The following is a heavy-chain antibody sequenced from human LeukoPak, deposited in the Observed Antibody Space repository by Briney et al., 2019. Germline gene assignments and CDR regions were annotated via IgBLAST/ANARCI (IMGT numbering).Heavy chain of an antibody. CDR3: ATDRVMVRGLIITFSQGFDP. V-gene: IGHV1-24*01. CDR1: GYTLAELS. Sequence: ASVKVSCKVSGYTLAELSIHWVRQAPGKGLEWMGGFDPEDGETIYAQKFQGRVTMTEDTSTDTAYMELNSLRSEDTAVYYCATDRVMVRGLIITFSQGFDPWGQGTLVTVSS. CDR2: FDPEDGET. J-gene: IGHJ5*02. D-gene: IGHD3-10*01.